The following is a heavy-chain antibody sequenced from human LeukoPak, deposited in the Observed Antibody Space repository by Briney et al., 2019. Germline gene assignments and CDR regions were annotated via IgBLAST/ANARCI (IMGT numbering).Heavy chain of an antibody. V-gene: IGHV4-4*02. CDR2: IYHSGST. D-gene: IGHD1-26*01. Sequence: PSETLSLTCAVSGGSISSSNWWSWVRQPPGKGLEWIGEIYHSGSTHYNPSLKSRVNISADTSKNQFSLHLDSVTAADTAVYYCARSWAGMYYPFYYFDYWGQGTLVSVSS. CDR1: GGSISSSNW. CDR3: ARSWAGMYYPFYYFDY. J-gene: IGHJ4*02.